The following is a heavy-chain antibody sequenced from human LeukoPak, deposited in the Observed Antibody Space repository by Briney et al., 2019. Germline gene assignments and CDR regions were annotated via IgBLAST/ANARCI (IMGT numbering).Heavy chain of an antibody. Sequence: PGRSLRLSCAASGFTFSSYAMHWVRQAPGKGLEWVAVISYDGSNKYYADSVKGRFTISRDNSKNTLYLQMNSLRAEDTAVYYCAREGQWLAPYGPNYFDYWGQGTLVTVSS. CDR2: ISYDGSNK. V-gene: IGHV3-30-3*01. CDR3: AREGQWLAPYGPNYFDY. J-gene: IGHJ4*02. CDR1: GFTFSSYA. D-gene: IGHD6-19*01.